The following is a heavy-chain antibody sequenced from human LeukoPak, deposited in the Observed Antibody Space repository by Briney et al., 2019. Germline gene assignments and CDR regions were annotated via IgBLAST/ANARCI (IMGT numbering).Heavy chain of an antibody. CDR3: TTESDCSGGSCYSIRSGY. CDR1: GFTFSNAW. V-gene: IGHV3-15*01. D-gene: IGHD2-15*01. CDR2: IKSKTDGGTT. J-gene: IGHJ4*02. Sequence: GGSLRLSCAASGFTFSNAWMSWVRQAPGKGLEWVGRIKSKTDGGTTDYAAPVKGRFTISRDDSKNTLYLQMNSLKTEDTAVYYCTTESDCSGGSCYSIRSGYWGQGTLVTVFS.